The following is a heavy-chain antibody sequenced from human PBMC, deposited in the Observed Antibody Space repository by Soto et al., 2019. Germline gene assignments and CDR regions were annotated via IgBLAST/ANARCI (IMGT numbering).Heavy chain of an antibody. CDR3: ARDQMIVVFATNYYYGMDF. J-gene: IGHJ6*02. D-gene: IGHD3-22*01. CDR2: IYYSGST. CDR1: GGSISSGDYY. Sequence: SETLSLTCTVSGGSISSGDYYWSWIRQPPGKGLEWIGYIYYSGSTYYNPSLKSRVTISVDTSKNQFSLKLSSVTAADTAVYYCARDQMIVVFATNYYYGMDFWGHGTTVTVS. V-gene: IGHV4-30-4*01.